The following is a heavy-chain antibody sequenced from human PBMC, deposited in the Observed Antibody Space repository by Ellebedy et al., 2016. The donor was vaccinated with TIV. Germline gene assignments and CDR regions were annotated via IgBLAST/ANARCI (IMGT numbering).Heavy chain of an antibody. J-gene: IGHJ4*02. CDR3: ARDNYDVLTGLSNGFDY. CDR2: IYYTGRT. Sequence: SETLSLTCTVSGGSITSYYWSWIRQPPGKGLQWIGYIYYTGRTNYNPSLKSRVTISADTSKNQFSLKMNSVTTADTAVYYCARDNYDVLTGLSNGFDYWGQGTLVTVSS. D-gene: IGHD3-9*01. CDR1: GGSITSYY. V-gene: IGHV4-59*01.